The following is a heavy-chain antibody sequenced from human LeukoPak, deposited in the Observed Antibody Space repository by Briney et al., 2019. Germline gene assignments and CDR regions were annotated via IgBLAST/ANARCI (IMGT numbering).Heavy chain of an antibody. Sequence: SETLSLTCTVAGGSLSSYYWSWVRQPPGKGLEWVGYIYYSGSTNYNPSLKSRVTISVDTSKNQFSLKLSSVTAADTAVYYCARVEQGVGMDGNWFDPWGQGTLVTVSS. CDR3: ARVEQGVGMDGNWFDP. CDR1: GGSLSSYY. D-gene: IGHD2-15*01. CDR2: IYYSGST. J-gene: IGHJ5*02. V-gene: IGHV4-59*01.